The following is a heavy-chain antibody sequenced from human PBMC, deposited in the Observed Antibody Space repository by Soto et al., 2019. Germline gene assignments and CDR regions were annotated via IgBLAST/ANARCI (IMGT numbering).Heavy chain of an antibody. J-gene: IGHJ4*02. CDR1: GFTFSRSA. CDR3: VRLIGNSWLDY. CDR2: IDVGSANA. Sequence: SVKVSCKTSGFTFSRSAVHWVRQARGHRLQWIGWIDVGSANANYAQMLQERVTISRDMSTSTAYMELSSLTPEDTAVYYCVRLIGNSWLDYWGQGTLVTVSS. V-gene: IGHV1-58*01. D-gene: IGHD6-13*01.